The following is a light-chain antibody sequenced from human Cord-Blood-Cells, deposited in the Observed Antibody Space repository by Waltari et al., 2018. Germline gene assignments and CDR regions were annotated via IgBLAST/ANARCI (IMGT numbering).Light chain of an antibody. CDR1: QSVSSSY. CDR2: GAS. J-gene: IGKJ3*01. CDR3: QHYGSSLFT. Sequence: EIVLTQSPGTLSLSPGERATLSCRASQSVSSSYLAWYQQKPDQAPRLLIYGASSRATGIPDRFSGSGSGTDFTLTISRLEPEDFAVYYCQHYGSSLFTFGPGTKVDIK. V-gene: IGKV3-20*01.